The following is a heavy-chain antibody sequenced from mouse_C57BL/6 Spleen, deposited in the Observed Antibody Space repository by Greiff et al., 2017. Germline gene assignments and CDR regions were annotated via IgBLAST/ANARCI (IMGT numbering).Heavy chain of an antibody. Sequence: EVQRLESEAGLVQPGSSMKLSCTASGYIFSDYYMPWVRQVPGKGLEWVGNINYDGSSTYYLDSLKSRFIISRDNATSILYLQLSSLKSEDTATYYCARDGSKMGPHWYFDVWGTGTTLTVSS. V-gene: IGHV5-16*01. CDR1: GYIFSDYY. J-gene: IGHJ1*03. CDR2: INYDGSST. D-gene: IGHD1-3*01. CDR3: ARDGSKMGPHWYFDV.